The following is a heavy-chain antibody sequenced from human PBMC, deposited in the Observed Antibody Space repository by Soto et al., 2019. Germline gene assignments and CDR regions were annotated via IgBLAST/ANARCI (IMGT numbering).Heavy chain of an antibody. D-gene: IGHD3-3*01. CDR2: ISGSGDST. CDR3: AKGAKYYDFWSAYADY. V-gene: IGHV3-23*01. CDR1: GFTFSSYA. J-gene: IGHJ4*02. Sequence: EAQLLESGGGLVQPGGSLRLSCAASGFTFSSYAMSWVRQAPGKGLEWVSAISGSGDSTYYADSVKGRFTISRDNSNNTLYLQMNGLRAEDTAVYYCAKGAKYYDFWSAYADYWGQGTLVTVSS.